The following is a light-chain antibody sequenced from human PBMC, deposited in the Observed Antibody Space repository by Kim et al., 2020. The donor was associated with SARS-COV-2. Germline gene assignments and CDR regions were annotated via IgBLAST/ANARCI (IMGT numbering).Light chain of an antibody. CDR2: DVT. J-gene: IGLJ2*01. CDR1: SIDVGAYNY. Sequence: GQSITISCTGASIDVGAYNYVSWYQQHPGKAPKLMIYDVTNRPSGVSNRFSGSKSGNTASLTISGLQAEDEADYYCSSYTSSSNVVFGGGTQLTVL. V-gene: IGLV2-14*03. CDR3: SSYTSSSNVV.